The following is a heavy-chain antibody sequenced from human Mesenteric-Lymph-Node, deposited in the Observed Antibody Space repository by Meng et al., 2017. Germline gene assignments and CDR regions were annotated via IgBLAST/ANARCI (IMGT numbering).Heavy chain of an antibody. J-gene: IGHJ3*02. Sequence: SVKVSCKASGYTFSSYAIRWVRQAPGQGLEWMGGIIPIFGAANYAQKFQGRVTMTRDTSTSTVYMELSSLGSEDTAVYYCAREPLLVRSTHAFDIWGQGTMVTVSS. D-gene: IGHD1-26*01. CDR2: IIPIFGAA. V-gene: IGHV1-69*05. CDR1: GYTFSSYA. CDR3: AREPLLVRSTHAFDI.